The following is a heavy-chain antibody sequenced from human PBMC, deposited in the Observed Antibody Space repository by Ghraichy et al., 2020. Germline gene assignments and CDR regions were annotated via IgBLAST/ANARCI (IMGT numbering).Heavy chain of an antibody. J-gene: IGHJ6*02. CDR2: IIPIFGTA. V-gene: IGHV1-69*13. CDR1: GGTFSSYA. D-gene: IGHD3-22*01. Sequence: SVKVSCKASGGTFSSYAISWVRQAPGQGLEWMGGIIPIFGTANYAQKFQGRVTITADESTSTAYMELSSLRSEDTAVYYCASSGYYPYYYYGMDVWGQGTTVTVSS. CDR3: ASSGYYPYYYYGMDV.